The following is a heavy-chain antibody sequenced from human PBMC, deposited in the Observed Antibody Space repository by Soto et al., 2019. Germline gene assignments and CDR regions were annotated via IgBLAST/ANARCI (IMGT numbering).Heavy chain of an antibody. CDR2: IISIFGTP. D-gene: IGHD5-12*01. CDR3: ARDLGSGYDPGDY. V-gene: IGHV1-69*12. CDR1: GGTFNSYV. J-gene: IGHJ4*02. Sequence: QVQLVQSGAEVKKPGSSVKVSCKASGGTFNSYVFNWVRQAPGQGLEWMGGIISIFGTPNYGQKFQGRVTITADESTSTGFLELSSLTSEDTAIYYCARDLGSGYDPGDYWGKGTRVTVSS.